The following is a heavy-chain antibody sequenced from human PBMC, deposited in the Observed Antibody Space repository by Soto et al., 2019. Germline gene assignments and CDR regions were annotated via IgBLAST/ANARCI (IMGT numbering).Heavy chain of an antibody. CDR1: GYSFSSHY. CDR2: INPTGGST. D-gene: IGHD3-10*01. J-gene: IGHJ5*02. CDR3: GRAGTDYGANLDP. V-gene: IGHV1-46*01. Sequence: QVQLVQSGAEVKKPGASVRVSCKASGYSFSSHYMHWVKQAPGQGLEWLGIINPTGGSTTYAQKFQGRVTLTADTDRKNVYMVWRSLGSADTALYYCGRAGTDYGANLDPWGKGTLASVSA.